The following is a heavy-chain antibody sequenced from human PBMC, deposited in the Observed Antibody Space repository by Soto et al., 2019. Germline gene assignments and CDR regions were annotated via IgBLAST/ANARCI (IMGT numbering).Heavy chain of an antibody. J-gene: IGHJ4*02. CDR2: INPSGGST. D-gene: IGHD3-9*01. Sequence: ASVKVSCKASGYTFTSYYMHWVRQAPGQGLEWMGIINPSGGSTSYAQKFQGRVTMTRDTSTSTVYMELSSLRSEDTAVYYCAREYYDILTGYYPFDYWGQGTLVTVSS. CDR3: AREYYDILTGYYPFDY. CDR1: GYTFTSYY. V-gene: IGHV1-46*03.